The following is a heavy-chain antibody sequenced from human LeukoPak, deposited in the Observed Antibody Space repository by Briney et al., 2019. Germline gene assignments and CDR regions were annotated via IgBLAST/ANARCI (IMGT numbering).Heavy chain of an antibody. CDR1: GFTFSSYA. Sequence: GGSLRLSCAASGFTFSSYAMSWVRQAPGKGLEWVSAISGSGGSTYYADSVKGRFTISRDNAKNTLYLQMNSLRAEDTAVYYCARDYGGNSDYWGQGTLVTVSS. D-gene: IGHD4-23*01. J-gene: IGHJ4*02. CDR2: ISGSGGST. CDR3: ARDYGGNSDY. V-gene: IGHV3-23*01.